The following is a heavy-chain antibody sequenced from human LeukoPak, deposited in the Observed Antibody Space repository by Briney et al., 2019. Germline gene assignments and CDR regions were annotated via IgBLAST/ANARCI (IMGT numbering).Heavy chain of an antibody. CDR3: ARLYGNYQNYFDY. D-gene: IGHD1-7*01. CDR1: GGSISSSNW. V-gene: IGHV4-4*02. Sequence: SETLSLTCAVSGGSISSSNWWSWVRQPPGKGLGWIGEIYHSGSTNYNPSLTSRVTISVDTSKNQFSLKLRAVTAADTAVYFCARLYGNYQNYFDYWGQGTLVTVSS. CDR2: IYHSGST. J-gene: IGHJ4*02.